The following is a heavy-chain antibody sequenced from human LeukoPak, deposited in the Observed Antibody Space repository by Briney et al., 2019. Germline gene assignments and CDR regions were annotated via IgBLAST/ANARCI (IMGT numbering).Heavy chain of an antibody. Sequence: PSETLSLTCTVSGGSISSYYWSWSRQPPGKGLEWIGYIYYSGSTNYNPSLKSRVTISVDTSKNQFSLKLSSVTAADTDVYYCAGNSYGSGSLDYWGQGNLVTVSS. CDR1: GGSISSYY. J-gene: IGHJ4*02. CDR2: IYYSGST. D-gene: IGHD3-10*01. V-gene: IGHV4-59*08. CDR3: AGNSYGSGSLDY.